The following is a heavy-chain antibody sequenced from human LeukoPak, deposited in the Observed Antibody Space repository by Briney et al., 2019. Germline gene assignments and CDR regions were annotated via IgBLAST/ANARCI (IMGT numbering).Heavy chain of an antibody. V-gene: IGHV4-38-2*02. Sequence: SETLSLTCTVSGYSISSGYYWGWIRQPPGKGLEWIGSIYHSGSTYYNPSLKSRVTISVDTSKNQFSLKLSSVTAADTAVYYCVLVRGVTTLSHFDYWGQGTLVTVSS. CDR1: GYSISSGYY. CDR3: VLVRGVTTLSHFDY. J-gene: IGHJ4*02. D-gene: IGHD3-10*01. CDR2: IYHSGST.